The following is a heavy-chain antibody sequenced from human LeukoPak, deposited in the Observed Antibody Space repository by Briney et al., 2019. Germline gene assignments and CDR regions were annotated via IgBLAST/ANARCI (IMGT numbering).Heavy chain of an antibody. J-gene: IGHJ4*02. CDR3: VKFLYYSQMGDY. CDR2: INSDGSSA. V-gene: IGHV3-74*01. D-gene: IGHD3-10*01. Sequence: QSGGSLRLSCAASGFTFSSSWMHWVRQAPGKGPVWVSRINSDGSSASYADSVKGRFTISRDNAKNTLYLQMNSLRADDTAVYYCVKFLYYSQMGDYWGQGALVTVSS. CDR1: GFTFSSSW.